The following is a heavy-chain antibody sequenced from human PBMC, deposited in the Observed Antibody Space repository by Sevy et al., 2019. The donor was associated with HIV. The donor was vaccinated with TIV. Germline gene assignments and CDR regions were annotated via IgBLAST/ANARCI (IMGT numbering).Heavy chain of an antibody. Sequence: GGSLRLSCTASGFVFSSYAMHWVRQAPGKGLEWVAFIAYDGSNKNYADSVKGRFTPSRDNSKNTLYLQMNSLGAEDTAVYYCARPRFLEWLSSAAFDIWGQGTMVTVSS. D-gene: IGHD3-3*01. J-gene: IGHJ3*02. CDR1: GFVFSSYA. CDR3: ARPRFLEWLSSAAFDI. CDR2: IAYDGSNK. V-gene: IGHV3-30*04.